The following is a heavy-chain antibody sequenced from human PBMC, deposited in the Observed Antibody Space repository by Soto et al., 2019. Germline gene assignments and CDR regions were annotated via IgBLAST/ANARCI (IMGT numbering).Heavy chain of an antibody. D-gene: IGHD3-10*01. Sequence: SVKVSCKASGGTFSSYTISWVRQAPGQGLEWMGRIIPILGIANYAQKFQGRVTITADKSTSTAYMELSSLRSEDTAVYYCARDYYGSGSYGYYYGMDVWGQGTTVTVSS. J-gene: IGHJ6*02. CDR1: GGTFSSYT. V-gene: IGHV1-69*04. CDR2: IIPILGIA. CDR3: ARDYYGSGSYGYYYGMDV.